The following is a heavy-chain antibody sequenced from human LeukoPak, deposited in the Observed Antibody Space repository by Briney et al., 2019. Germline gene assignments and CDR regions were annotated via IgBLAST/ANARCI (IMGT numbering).Heavy chain of an antibody. V-gene: IGHV3-7*01. CDR2: IKQDGSEK. D-gene: IGHD1-14*01. CDR1: GFTFSSYW. J-gene: IGHJ4*02. CDR3: ATNSAGGTDDY. Sequence: GGSLRLSCAASGFTFSSYWMNWVRQAPGKGLEYVANIKQDGSEKFYVDSVKGRFTIPRDNAKNSLYLQMNSLRAEDAAVYYCATNSAGGTDDYWGQGTLVTVSS.